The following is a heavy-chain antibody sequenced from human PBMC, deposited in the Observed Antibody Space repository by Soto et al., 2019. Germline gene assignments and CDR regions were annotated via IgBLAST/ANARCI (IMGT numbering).Heavy chain of an antibody. J-gene: IGHJ6*02. Sequence: PGASLKISCKASGYIFTTYWIAWVRQMPGKGLEWMGIIYPGDSDTRYSPSFQGQVTISADKSISTAYLQWSSLKASDTAMYYCARYPPGSYYFGMDVWGQGTTVTVSS. V-gene: IGHV5-51*01. CDR3: ARYPPGSYYFGMDV. D-gene: IGHD3-10*01. CDR2: IYPGDSDT. CDR1: GYIFTTYW.